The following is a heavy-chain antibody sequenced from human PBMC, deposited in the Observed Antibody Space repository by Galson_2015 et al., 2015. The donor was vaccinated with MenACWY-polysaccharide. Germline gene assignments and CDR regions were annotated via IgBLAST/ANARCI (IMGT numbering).Heavy chain of an antibody. CDR3: AKVMTYLYQYMDV. D-gene: IGHD2-2*01. CDR2: ISYGGDSQ. J-gene: IGHJ6*01. Sequence: SLRLSCAASGFSVSHFGMHWVRQAPGKGLEWVAVISYGGDSQYYGDSVRGRFTISTDTSNNTLYLQMTSLTTEDTAVYYCAKVMTYLYQYMDVWGPGTTVTVSP. V-gene: IGHV3-30*18. CDR1: GFSVSHFG.